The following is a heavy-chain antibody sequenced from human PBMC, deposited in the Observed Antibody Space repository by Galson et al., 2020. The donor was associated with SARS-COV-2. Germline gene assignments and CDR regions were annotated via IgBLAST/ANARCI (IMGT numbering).Heavy chain of an antibody. D-gene: IGHD3-3*01. CDR3: ARGMGLMDFWSGYYSPDYYYYGMDV. Sequence: GGSLRLSCAASGFTFSSYWMHWVRQAPGKGLVWVSRINSDGSSTSYVDSVKGRFTISRDNAKNTLYLQMNSLRAEDTAVYYCARGMGLMDFWSGYYSPDYYYYGMDVWGQGTTVTVSS. J-gene: IGHJ6*02. CDR2: INSDGSST. CDR1: GFTFSSYW. V-gene: IGHV3-74*01.